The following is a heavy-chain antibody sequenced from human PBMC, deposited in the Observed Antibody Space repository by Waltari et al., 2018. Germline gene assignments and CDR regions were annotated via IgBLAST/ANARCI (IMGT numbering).Heavy chain of an antibody. D-gene: IGHD3-3*01. V-gene: IGHV4-34*01. J-gene: IGHJ5*02. CDR3: ARGGITIFGVVITRNWFDP. Sequence: QVQLQQWGAGLLKPSETLSLTCAVYGGSFSGYYWSWIRQPPGTGLEWIGEINHSGSTNYNPSLKSRVTISEDTSKNQFSLKLSSVTAADTAVYYCARGGITIFGVVITRNWFDPWGQGTLVTVSS. CDR1: GGSFSGYY. CDR2: INHSGST.